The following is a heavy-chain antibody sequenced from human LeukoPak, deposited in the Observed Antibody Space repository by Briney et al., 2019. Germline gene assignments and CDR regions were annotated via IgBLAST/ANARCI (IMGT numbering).Heavy chain of an antibody. CDR1: GFTFSSYA. D-gene: IGHD2-21*01. CDR2: ISYDGSNK. CDR3: ARVKVMAPFDY. Sequence: GRSLRLSCAASGFTFSSYAMHWVRQAPGKGLEWVAVISYDGSNKYYADSVKGRFTISRDNSKNTLYLQMNSLRAEDTAVYYCARVKVMAPFDYWGQGTLVTVSS. V-gene: IGHV3-30*04. J-gene: IGHJ4*02.